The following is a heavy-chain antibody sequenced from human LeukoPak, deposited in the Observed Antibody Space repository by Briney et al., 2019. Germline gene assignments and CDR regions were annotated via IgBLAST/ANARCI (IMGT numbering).Heavy chain of an antibody. Sequence: SQTLSLTCTVSGGSISSGSYYWSWIRQPAGKGLEWIGRIYTSGSTNYNPSLKSRVTISVDTSKNQFSLKLSSVTAADTAVYYCARAGTLIVVVPAAPQNWFDPWGQGTLVTVSS. V-gene: IGHV4-61*02. CDR3: ARAGTLIVVVPAAPQNWFDP. D-gene: IGHD2-2*01. CDR2: IYTSGST. J-gene: IGHJ5*02. CDR1: GGSISSGSYY.